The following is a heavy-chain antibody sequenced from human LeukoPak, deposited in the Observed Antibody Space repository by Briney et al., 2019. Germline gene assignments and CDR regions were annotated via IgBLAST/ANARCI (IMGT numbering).Heavy chain of an antibody. CDR3: ARDGWYSDGNALDY. J-gene: IGHJ4*02. CDR2: IKKDGSST. D-gene: IGHD6-13*01. CDR1: GFTFSSYW. V-gene: IGHV3-74*01. Sequence: GGSLRLSCAASGFTFSSYWMHWVRHAPGKGPVGVSRIKKDGSSTNYADSVKGRFTISRDNTKHTLYLQINSRKDEATAVDSCARDGWYSDGNALDYWGKGTLVTVSS.